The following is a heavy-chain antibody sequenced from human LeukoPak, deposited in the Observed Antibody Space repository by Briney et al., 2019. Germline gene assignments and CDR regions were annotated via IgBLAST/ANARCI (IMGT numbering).Heavy chain of an antibody. CDR2: ISSDGSNK. Sequence: GGSLRLSCAASGFTFSTFTMHWVRQAPGKGLEWVALISSDGSNKYYADSVKGRFTISRDSSKNTLYLQMNSLRAEDTALYYCARDLTGTGNYWGQGTLVTVSS. D-gene: IGHD1-20*01. J-gene: IGHJ4*02. CDR3: ARDLTGTGNY. V-gene: IGHV3-30-3*01. CDR1: GFTFSTFT.